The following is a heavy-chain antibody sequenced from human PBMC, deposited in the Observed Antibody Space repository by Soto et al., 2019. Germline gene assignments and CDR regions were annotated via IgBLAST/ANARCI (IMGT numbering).Heavy chain of an antibody. CDR3: ARHLFGNNPGFDY. V-gene: IGHV4-59*08. CDR2: IYYNGNT. J-gene: IGHJ4*02. CDR1: GGSISSYY. Sequence: SETLSLTCTVSGGSISSYYWSWIRLPPGKGLEWIGYIYYNGNTNYNPSLKSRVTISVDTSKNQFSLKLTSVTAADTAMYYCARHLFGNNPGFDYWGQGTLVTVSS. D-gene: IGHD1-20*01.